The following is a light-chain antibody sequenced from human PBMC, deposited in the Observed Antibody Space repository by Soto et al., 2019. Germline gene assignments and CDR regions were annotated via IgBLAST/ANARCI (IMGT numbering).Light chain of an antibody. V-gene: IGKV3-15*01. CDR1: QSVSSN. CDR3: QQYNNWPPIT. CDR2: GAS. Sequence: EIVMKQSPATLSVSPGERAALSCRASQSVSSNLAWFQQKPGQAPRLLIYGASTRATGIPARFSGSGFGTEFILTISSLQSEDFAVYYCQQYNNWPPITFGQGTRLEI. J-gene: IGKJ5*01.